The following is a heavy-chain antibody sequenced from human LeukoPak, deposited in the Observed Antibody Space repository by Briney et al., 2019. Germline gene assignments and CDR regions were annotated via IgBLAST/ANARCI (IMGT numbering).Heavy chain of an antibody. J-gene: IGHJ4*02. V-gene: IGHV1-46*01. D-gene: IGHD4/OR15-4a*01. CDR2: INPSGGST. CDR1: GYTFTSYY. Sequence: APVKVSCKASGYTFTSYYMHWVRQAPGQGLEWMGIINPSGGSTSYAQKLQGRVTMTTDTSTSTAYMELRSLRSDDTAVYYCAREGSYGATFDYWGQGTLVTVSS. CDR3: AREGSYGATFDY.